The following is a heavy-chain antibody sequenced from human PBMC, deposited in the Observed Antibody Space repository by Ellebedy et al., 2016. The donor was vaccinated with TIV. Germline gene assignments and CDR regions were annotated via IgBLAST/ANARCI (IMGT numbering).Heavy chain of an antibody. CDR2: IYYSGNT. J-gene: IGHJ5*01. CDR1: GVSINNYY. D-gene: IGHD2-2*01. V-gene: IGHV4-59*01. Sequence: SETLSLTXNVSGVSINNYYWSWIRQLQGKGLEWIGFIYYSGNTNHNTSLKSRVTISVETSTNQFSLSLRSVTAADTAVYYCARASGPCSNAICYDDWFGTWGQGTLVTVSS. CDR3: ARASGPCSNAICYDDWFGT.